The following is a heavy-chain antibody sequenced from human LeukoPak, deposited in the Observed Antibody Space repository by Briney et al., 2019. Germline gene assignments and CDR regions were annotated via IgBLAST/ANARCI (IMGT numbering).Heavy chain of an antibody. V-gene: IGHV3-30*02. CDR3: AKGLHSSSWNDAFDI. D-gene: IGHD6-13*01. J-gene: IGHJ3*02. CDR2: IRYDGTNE. Sequence: GGSLRLSCGASGFSFSYYGMHWVRQAPGEGLDWVAFIRYDGTNEYYADSVKGRFTISRDNSEKMLYLQMNSLRAEDTALYYCAKGLHSSSWNDAFDIWGQGTMVTVSS. CDR1: GFSFSYYG.